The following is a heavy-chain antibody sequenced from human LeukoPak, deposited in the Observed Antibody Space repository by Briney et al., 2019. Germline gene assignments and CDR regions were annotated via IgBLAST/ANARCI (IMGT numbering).Heavy chain of an antibody. J-gene: IGHJ6*02. D-gene: IGHD2-2*01. CDR1: GYTFTSYY. CDR3: ARGEIVVVPADYYYYGMDV. V-gene: IGHV1-46*01. Sequence: AASVKVSCKASGYTFTSYYMHWVRQAPGQGLEWMGIINPSGGSTSYAQKFQGRVTMTRDTSTSTVYMELSSLRSEDTAVYYRARGEIVVVPADYYYYGMDVWGQGTTVTVSS. CDR2: INPSGGST.